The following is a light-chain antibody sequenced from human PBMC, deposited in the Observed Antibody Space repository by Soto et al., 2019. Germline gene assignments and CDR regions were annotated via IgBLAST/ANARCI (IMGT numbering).Light chain of an antibody. Sequence: DIQMTQSPPSLSASVGDTISITCRASQNIKGYLNWYQQNPGKAPKLLIYGASTLQSGVPSRFSGNGSGTEFTLSISGLLPEDFATYYCQQSYKSPWTFGQGAKVEI. V-gene: IGKV1-39*01. CDR1: QNIKGY. J-gene: IGKJ1*01. CDR3: QQSYKSPWT. CDR2: GAS.